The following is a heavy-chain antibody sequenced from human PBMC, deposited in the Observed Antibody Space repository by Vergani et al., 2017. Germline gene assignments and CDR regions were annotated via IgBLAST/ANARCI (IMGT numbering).Heavy chain of an antibody. J-gene: IGHJ3*02. Sequence: QVQLVESGGGVVQPGRSLRLSCAASGFTFSSYAMHWVRQAPGKGLEWVAVISYDGSNKYYADSVKGRFTISRDNSKNTLYLQMNSLRAEDTAVYYCAREPFFSDILTGYNAFDIWGQGTMVTVSS. CDR3: AREPFFSDILTGYNAFDI. CDR1: GFTFSSYA. V-gene: IGHV3-30-3*01. D-gene: IGHD3-9*01. CDR2: ISYDGSNK.